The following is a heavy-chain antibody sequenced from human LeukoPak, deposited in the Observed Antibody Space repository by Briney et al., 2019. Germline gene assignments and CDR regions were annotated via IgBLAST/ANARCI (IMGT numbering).Heavy chain of an antibody. CDR3: GRVCSSTSCYTGGGVWFDP. CDR2: INPSGGST. J-gene: IGHJ5*02. V-gene: IGHV1-46*01. D-gene: IGHD2-2*02. CDR1: GYTFTSYY. Sequence: ASVKVSCKASGYTFTSYYMHWVRQAPGQGLEWMGIINPSGGSTSYAQKFQGRVTMTRDTSTSTVYMELSSLRSEDTAVYYCGRVCSSTSCYTGGGVWFDPWGQGTLVTVSS.